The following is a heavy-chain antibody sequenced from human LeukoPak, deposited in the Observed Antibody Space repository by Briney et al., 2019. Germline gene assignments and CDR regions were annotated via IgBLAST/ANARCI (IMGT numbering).Heavy chain of an antibody. CDR1: GFTFSSYS. D-gene: IGHD3-22*01. J-gene: IGHJ4*02. Sequence: PGRSLRLSCAASGFTFSSYSMHGFRQPPPKGLQGVAGIPYDGSNNHYAASLKGRFTISRNNSKNTVYVQMNSVSDEDTAVCYCARGPYYNDSSDYYTDYWGQGTLVTVSS. CDR2: IPYDGSNN. V-gene: IGHV3-30-3*01. CDR3: ARGPYYNDSSDYYTDY.